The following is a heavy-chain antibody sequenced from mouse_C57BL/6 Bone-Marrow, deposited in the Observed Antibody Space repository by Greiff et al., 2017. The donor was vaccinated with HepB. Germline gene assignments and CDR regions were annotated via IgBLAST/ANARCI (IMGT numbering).Heavy chain of an antibody. V-gene: IGHV1-55*01. CDR1: GYTFTSYW. CDR2: IYPGSGST. CDR3: ARDGGYFYGSTGY. J-gene: IGHJ2*01. Sequence: QVQLQQPGAELVKPGASVKMSCKASGYTFTSYWITWVKQRPGQGLEWIGDIYPGSGSTNYNEKLKSKATLTVDTSSSTAYMLLISLTSEDSAVYYCARDGGYFYGSTGYWGQGTTLTVSS. D-gene: IGHD1-1*01.